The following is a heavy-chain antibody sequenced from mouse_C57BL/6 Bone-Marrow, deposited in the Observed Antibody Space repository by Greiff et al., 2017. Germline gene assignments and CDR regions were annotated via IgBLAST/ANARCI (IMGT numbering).Heavy chain of an antibody. Sequence: VQLQQPGAELVMPGASVKLSCKASGYTFTSYWMHWVKQRPGQGLEWIGEIDPSDSYTNYNQKFKGKSTLTVDKSSSTAYMQLSSLTSEDSAVYYCARGPWFAYWGQGTMVTVAA. CDR1: GYTFTSYW. CDR2: IDPSDSYT. V-gene: IGHV1-69*01. J-gene: IGHJ3*01. CDR3: ARGPWFAY.